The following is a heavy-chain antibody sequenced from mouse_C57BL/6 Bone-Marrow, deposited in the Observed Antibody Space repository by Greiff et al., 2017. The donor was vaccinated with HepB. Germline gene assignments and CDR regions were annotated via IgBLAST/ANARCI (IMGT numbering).Heavy chain of an antibody. CDR2: ISSGSSTI. V-gene: IGHV5-17*01. CDR3: ARDGSSSFDY. J-gene: IGHJ2*01. Sequence: EVKLMESGGGLVKPGRSLKLSCAASGFTFSDYGMHWVRQAPEKGLEWVAYISSGSSTIYYADTVKGRFTISRDNAKNTLFLQMTSLRSEDTAMYYCARDGSSSFDYWGQGTPLTVSS. D-gene: IGHD1-1*01. CDR1: GFTFSDYG.